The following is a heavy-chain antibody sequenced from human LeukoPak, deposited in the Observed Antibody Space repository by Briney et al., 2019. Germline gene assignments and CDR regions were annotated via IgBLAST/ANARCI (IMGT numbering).Heavy chain of an antibody. V-gene: IGHV6-1*01. Sequence: SQTLSLTCAISGDSVSSNSAAWNWIRQSPSRGLEWLGRTYYRSKWYNDYAVSVKSRITINPDTSKNQFSLQLNSVTPEDTAVYYCARGGRYCSSTSCYNYYYYMDVWGKGTTVTVSS. D-gene: IGHD2-2*02. J-gene: IGHJ6*03. CDR3: ARGGRYCSSTSCYNYYYYMDV. CDR1: GDSVSSNSAA. CDR2: TYYRSKWYN.